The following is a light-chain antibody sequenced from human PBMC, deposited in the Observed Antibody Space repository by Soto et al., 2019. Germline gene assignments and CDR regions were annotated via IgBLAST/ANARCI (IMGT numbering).Light chain of an antibody. V-gene: IGLV1-44*01. Sequence: QSVLTQPPSASGTPGQRVTISCSGSSFNIGSNTVNWYQQLPGTAPKLLIYTNDQRPSLVPDRFAGSKSGTSASLAISGLQSEDEADYYCSAWDDSLKGPVFGGGTKVTVL. CDR3: SAWDDSLKGPV. J-gene: IGLJ3*02. CDR2: TND. CDR1: SFNIGSNT.